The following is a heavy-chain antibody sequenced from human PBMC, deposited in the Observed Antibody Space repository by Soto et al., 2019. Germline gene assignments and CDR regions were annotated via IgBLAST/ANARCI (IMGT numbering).Heavy chain of an antibody. J-gene: IGHJ4*02. CDR1: GGSISGSY. D-gene: IGHD6-19*01. CDR3: ARSVAVPGAHIDY. Sequence: SETLSLTCSVSGGSISGSYWSWIRQSPGKELEWLGYVYYTGSTNYSPSLRSRVSISVDTSKNEFSLGLSSVTAADTAVYFCARSVAVPGAHIDYWGQGTQVTVSS. V-gene: IGHV4-59*01. CDR2: VYYTGST.